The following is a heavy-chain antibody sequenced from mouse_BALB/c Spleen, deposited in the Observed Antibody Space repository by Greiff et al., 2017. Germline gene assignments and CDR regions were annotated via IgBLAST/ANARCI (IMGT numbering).Heavy chain of an antibody. V-gene: IGHV5-6-2*01. CDR3: ARHGDDGYGFAY. D-gene: IGHD2-3*01. Sequence: EVKLMESGGGLVKLGGSLKLSCAASGFTFSSYYMSWVRQTPEKRLELVAAINSNGGSTYYPDTVKGRFTISRDNAKNTLYLQMSSLKSEDTALYYCARHGDDGYGFAYWGQGTLVTVSA. CDR1: GFTFSSYY. CDR2: INSNGGST. J-gene: IGHJ3*01.